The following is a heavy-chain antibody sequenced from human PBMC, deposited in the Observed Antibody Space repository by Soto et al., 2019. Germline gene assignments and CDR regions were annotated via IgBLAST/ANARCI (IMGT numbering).Heavy chain of an antibody. V-gene: IGHV4-59*01. CDR2: IYYSGST. D-gene: IGHD4-17*01. J-gene: IGHJ4*02. Sequence: PSETLSLTCTVSGGSISSYYWSWIRQPPGKGLEWIGYIYYSGSTNYNPSLKSRVTISVDTSKNQFSLKLSSVTAADTAVYYCASRTPYGDYFDYWGQGTLVTVSS. CDR1: GGSISSYY. CDR3: ASRTPYGDYFDY.